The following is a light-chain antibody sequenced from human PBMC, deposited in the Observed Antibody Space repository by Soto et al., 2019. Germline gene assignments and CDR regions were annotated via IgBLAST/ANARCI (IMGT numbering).Light chain of an antibody. CDR1: SGDIGGYNF. V-gene: IGLV2-14*01. Sequence: QSALTQPASVSGSPGQSITISCSGSSGDIGGYNFVSWYQHLPGKAPKLIIFEVRFRPSGVSNRFSGSKSGDTASLTISKLLPEDEADYYCSSYTSTGNLIVFGGGTKVTVL. CDR3: SSYTSTGNLIV. J-gene: IGLJ2*01. CDR2: EVR.